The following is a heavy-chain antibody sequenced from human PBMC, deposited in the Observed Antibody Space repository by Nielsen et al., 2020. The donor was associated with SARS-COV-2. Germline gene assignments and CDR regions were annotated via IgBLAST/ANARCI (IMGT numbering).Heavy chain of an antibody. V-gene: IGHV3-23*01. CDR2: IFSNGAAA. CDR1: GFTFSKYA. D-gene: IGHD6-13*01. CDR3: AKDRERYSSSWSHAFDI. Sequence: GGSLRLSCAASGFTFSKYAMSWVRQSPGKGLEWVSGIFSNGAAAWYAESVKGRFTISRDNSKNTLYLQMNSLRAEDTAVYYCAKDRERYSSSWSHAFDIWGQGTMVTVSS. J-gene: IGHJ3*02.